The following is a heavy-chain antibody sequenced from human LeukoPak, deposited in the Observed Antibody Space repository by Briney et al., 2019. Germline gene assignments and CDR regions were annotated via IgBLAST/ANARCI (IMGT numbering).Heavy chain of an antibody. CDR1: GFTFSSYA. CDR2: ISGSGGST. D-gene: IGHD6-19*01. J-gene: IGHJ3*02. V-gene: IGHV3-23*01. CDR3: AKGSSGWNHDAFDI. Sequence: GGSLRLSCAASGFTFSSYAVSWVRQAPGKGLEWVSAISGSGGSTYYADSVKGRFTISRDNSKNTLYLQMNSLRAEGTAVYHCAKGSSGWNHDAFDIWGQGTMVTVSS.